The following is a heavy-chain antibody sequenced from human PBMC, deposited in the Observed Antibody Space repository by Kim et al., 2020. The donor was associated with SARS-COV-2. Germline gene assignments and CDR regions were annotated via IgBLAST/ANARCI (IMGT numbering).Heavy chain of an antibody. CDR3: AKDPVGP. CDR2: ISYDGSNK. CDR1: GFTFSSYG. J-gene: IGHJ5*02. D-gene: IGHD1-26*01. Sequence: GGSLRLSCAASGFTFSSYGMHWVRQAPGKGLEWVAVISYDGSNKYYADSVKGRFTISRDNSKNTLYLQMNSLRAEDTAVYYCAKDPVGPWGQGTLVTVSS. V-gene: IGHV3-30*18.